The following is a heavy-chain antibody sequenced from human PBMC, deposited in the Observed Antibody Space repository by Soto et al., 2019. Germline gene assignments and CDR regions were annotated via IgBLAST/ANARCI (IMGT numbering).Heavy chain of an antibody. CDR1: GGSISSSSYY. D-gene: IGHD5-12*01. Sequence: LSLTCTVSGGSISSSSYYWGWIRQPPGKGLEWISYISSSGSTIYYADSVKGRFTISRDNAKNSLYLQMNSLRAEDTAVYYCAREVYSGYLAYYYYMDVWGKGTTVTVSS. CDR3: AREVYSGYLAYYYYMDV. CDR2: ISSSGSTI. J-gene: IGHJ6*03. V-gene: IGHV3-11*01.